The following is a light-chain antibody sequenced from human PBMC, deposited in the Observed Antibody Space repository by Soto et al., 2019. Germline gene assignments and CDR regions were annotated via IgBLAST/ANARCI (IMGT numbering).Light chain of an antibody. J-gene: IGKJ2*01. CDR2: WAS. Sequence: DIVLTQSPDSLAVSLGEGATINCRSDQSVFHTADNQNYLAWYQQKAGQPPKLLIYWASTRDSGVPARFRGSGFGTDFTLSISNLQAEDVAVYYCQQYYSTPRTFGQGTKVEI. V-gene: IGKV4-1*01. CDR3: QQYYSTPRT. CDR1: QSVFHTADNQNY.